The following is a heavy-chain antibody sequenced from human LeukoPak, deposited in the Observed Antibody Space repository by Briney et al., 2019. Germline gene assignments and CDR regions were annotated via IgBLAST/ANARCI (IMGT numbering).Heavy chain of an antibody. CDR3: ATYTSYDFWSGYSHYYYYYMDV. J-gene: IGHJ6*03. CDR2: LSGSGGCT. D-gene: IGHD3-3*01. CDR1: GFPFSSYA. V-gene: IGHV3-23*01. Sequence: GSLKLSCAASGFPFSSYAMSWVRQAPGKALEWVSALSGSGGCTYYADSAKGQFTISRDNSKITLYLQMNSLRAEDTAVYYCATYTSYDFWSGYSHYYYYYMDVWGKGTTVTVSS.